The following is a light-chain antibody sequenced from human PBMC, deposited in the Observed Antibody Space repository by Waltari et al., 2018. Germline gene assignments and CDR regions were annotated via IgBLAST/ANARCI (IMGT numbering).Light chain of an antibody. CDR2: GAS. V-gene: IGKV3-20*01. Sequence: EIVLTQSPGTLSLSPGEGATLSCRASQSVTSSYVVWYQQKPGQALRLLIYGASSRATGIPDRFSGSGSGTDFTLTINSLEPEDFAVYYCQQYGSSPYTFGQGTKLEIK. CDR1: QSVTSSY. CDR3: QQYGSSPYT. J-gene: IGKJ2*01.